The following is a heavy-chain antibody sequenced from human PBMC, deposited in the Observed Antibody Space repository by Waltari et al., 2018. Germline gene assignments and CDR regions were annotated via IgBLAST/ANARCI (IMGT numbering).Heavy chain of an antibody. CDR3: ARPWFGDPIGVDY. V-gene: IGHV3-66*02. J-gene: IGHJ4*02. D-gene: IGHD3-10*01. CDR2: ISSGGMT. Sequence: EVQLVESGGGLVQPGGSLRLSCAASGFTVSSNYMSWVRQAPGKGLEWGSVISSGGMTYYAESVKGRFTISRDNSKNTLYLQMNSLRAEDTAVDYCARPWFGDPIGVDYWGQGTLVTVSS. CDR1: GFTVSSNY.